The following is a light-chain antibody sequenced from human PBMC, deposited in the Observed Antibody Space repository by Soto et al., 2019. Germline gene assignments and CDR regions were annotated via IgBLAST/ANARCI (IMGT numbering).Light chain of an antibody. CDR3: QQLTAWPPQWT. CDR1: QSISSY. J-gene: IGKJ1*01. CDR2: DAS. V-gene: IGKV3-11*01. Sequence: EVVLTQSPDTLSLPPGERATLSCRASQSISSYLAWYQQKPGQAPRLLIYDASSRATGILARFSGSGSGTVFPLTISSLEPEDFAVYYCQQLTAWPPQWTFGQGTKVEIK.